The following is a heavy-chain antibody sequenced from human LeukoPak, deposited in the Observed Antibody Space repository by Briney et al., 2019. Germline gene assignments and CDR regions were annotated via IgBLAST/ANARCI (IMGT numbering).Heavy chain of an antibody. Sequence: GESLKISRKGSGYSFTSYWIGWVRQMPGKGLEWMGIIYPGDSDTRYSPSFQGQVTISADKSISTAYLQWSSLKASDTAMYYCARHLYDFWSGYYWPFDYWGQGTLVTVSS. CDR1: GYSFTSYW. J-gene: IGHJ4*02. CDR3: ARHLYDFWSGYYWPFDY. CDR2: IYPGDSDT. V-gene: IGHV5-51*01. D-gene: IGHD3-3*01.